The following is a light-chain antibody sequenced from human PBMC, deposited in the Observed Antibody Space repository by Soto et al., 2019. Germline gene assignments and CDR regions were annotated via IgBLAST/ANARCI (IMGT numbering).Light chain of an antibody. V-gene: IGKV1-39*01. Sequence: DIQMTQSPSSLSASIGDRVTITCRASQTITFYLNWYQQKPGKAPKLLIYYASSLQSGVPSRFSGSGSGTDFTLTISSLQPEDFATYYCQQSYTTPTFGQGTKVDIK. CDR3: QQSYTTPT. CDR2: YAS. J-gene: IGKJ1*01. CDR1: QTITFY.